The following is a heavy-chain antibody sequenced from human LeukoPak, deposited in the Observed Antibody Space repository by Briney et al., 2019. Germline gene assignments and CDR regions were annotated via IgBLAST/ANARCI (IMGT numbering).Heavy chain of an antibody. V-gene: IGHV1-69*06. CDR2: IIPIFGTA. D-gene: IGHD3-9*01. CDR1: GYTFTSYG. Sequence: ASVKVSCKASGYTFTSYGISWVRQAPGQGLEWMGGIIPIFGTANYAQKFQGRVTITADKSTSTAYMELSSLRSEDTAVYYCARENYDILTGHLNWFDPWGQGTLVTVSS. CDR3: ARENYDILTGHLNWFDP. J-gene: IGHJ5*02.